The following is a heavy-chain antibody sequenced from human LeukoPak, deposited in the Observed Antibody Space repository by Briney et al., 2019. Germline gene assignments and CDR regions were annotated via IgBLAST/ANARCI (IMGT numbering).Heavy chain of an antibody. CDR2: IYYSGAT. J-gene: IGHJ4*02. Sequence: SETLSLTCTVSGGSISGSYWSWIRQPPGKGLEWIGYIYYSGATYYSPSLKSRVTISVDTSQNQFSLKLNSVTAADTAVYFCARYDSSSAGFEFWGQGTLVTVSS. CDR1: GGSISGSY. CDR3: ARYDSSSAGFEF. V-gene: IGHV4-59*01. D-gene: IGHD2-2*01.